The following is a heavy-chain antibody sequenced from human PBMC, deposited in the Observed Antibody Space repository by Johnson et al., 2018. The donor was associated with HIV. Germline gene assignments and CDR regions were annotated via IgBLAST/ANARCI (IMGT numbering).Heavy chain of an antibody. J-gene: IGHJ3*02. Sequence: VQLVESGGGVVQPGRSLRLSCAASGFTFSSYWMHWVRQAPGKGLVWVSRINSDGSSTRYADSVKGRFTISRDNAKNTLYLQMNSLRAEDTAVYYCARDRKWVAARSGDAFDIWGQGTMVTVSS. CDR1: GFTFSSYW. D-gene: IGHD6-6*01. V-gene: IGHV3-74*01. CDR3: ARDRKWVAARSGDAFDI. CDR2: INSDGSST.